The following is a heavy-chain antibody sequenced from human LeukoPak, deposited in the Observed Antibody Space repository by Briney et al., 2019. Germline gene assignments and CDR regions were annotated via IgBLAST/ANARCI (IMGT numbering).Heavy chain of an antibody. CDR2: ISGSGGST. D-gene: IGHD6-13*01. J-gene: IGHJ6*02. V-gene: IGHV3-23*01. CDR3: AKDKWIAAAGLRAYYYYGMDV. CDR1: GFTFNSYA. Sequence: GGSLRLSCAASGFTFNSYAMNWVRQAPWKGLEWVSRISGSGGSTSYADSVKGWFTISRDNSKNTLYLQMNSLRAEDTAVYYCAKDKWIAAAGLRAYYYYGMDVWGQGTTVTVSS.